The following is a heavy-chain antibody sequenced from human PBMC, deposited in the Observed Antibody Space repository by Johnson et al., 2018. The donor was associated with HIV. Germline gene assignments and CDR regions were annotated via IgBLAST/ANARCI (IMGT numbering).Heavy chain of an antibody. J-gene: IGHJ3*02. Sequence: VQLVESGGGVVRPGGSLRLSCAASGFKLYEYDVSWVRQVPGKGLEWVSGINWSGGGTAYADSVKDRFTVSSANAKNSLYLQMNSLRAEDTALYYCAREGNSGSYLENNAFDIWGQGTTVTVSS. CDR1: GFKLYEYD. D-gene: IGHD1-26*01. CDR2: INWSGGGT. CDR3: AREGNSGSYLENNAFDI. V-gene: IGHV3-20*04.